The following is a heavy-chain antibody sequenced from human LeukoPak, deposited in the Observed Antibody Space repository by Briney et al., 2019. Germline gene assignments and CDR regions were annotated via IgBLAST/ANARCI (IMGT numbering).Heavy chain of an antibody. Sequence: SVKVSCKASGGTFSSYAISWVRQAPGQGLEWMGGIIPIFGTANYAQKFQGRVTITADKSTSTAYMGLSSLRSEDTAVYYCARGYCSSTSCYAPPNYWGQGTLVTVSS. CDR3: ARGYCSSTSCYAPPNY. CDR2: IIPIFGTA. CDR1: GGTFSSYA. J-gene: IGHJ4*02. V-gene: IGHV1-69*06. D-gene: IGHD2-2*01.